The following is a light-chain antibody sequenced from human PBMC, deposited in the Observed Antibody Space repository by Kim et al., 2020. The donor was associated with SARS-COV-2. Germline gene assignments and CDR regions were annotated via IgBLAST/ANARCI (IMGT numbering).Light chain of an antibody. CDR3: QQRSNWPPLT. CDR2: DAS. CDR1: QSVSNY. V-gene: IGKV3-11*01. Sequence: YPGERATLSCRASQSVSNYLAWYKQKPGQAPRILIYDASNRATGIPARFSGSGSGTDFTLTISSLEPEDFAVYYCQQRSNWPPLTFGGGTKVDIK. J-gene: IGKJ4*01.